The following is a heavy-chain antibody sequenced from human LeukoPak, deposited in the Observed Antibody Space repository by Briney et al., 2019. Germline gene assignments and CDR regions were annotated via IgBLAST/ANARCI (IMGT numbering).Heavy chain of an antibody. CDR2: MTGSGGNR. CDR3: AVDCYASSVYGTFDY. V-gene: IGHV3-23*01. Sequence: GGCLRLSCAASGFSFSSYGMSWVREGPGKGLEWVSAMTGSGGNRDYANSVKGRFNISRKNAKNTLYPQMDSLRAEGTAVYYCAVDCYASSVYGTFDYWGQGPLVTVSS. D-gene: IGHD3-22*01. CDR1: GFSFSSYG. J-gene: IGHJ4*02.